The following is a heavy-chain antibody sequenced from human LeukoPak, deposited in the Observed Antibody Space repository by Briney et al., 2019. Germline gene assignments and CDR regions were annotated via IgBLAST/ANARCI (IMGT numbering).Heavy chain of an antibody. Sequence: PSETLSLTCTVSGGSISSGDYYWSWIRQPPGKGLEWIGYIYYSGSTYYNPSLKSRVTISVDTSKNQFSLKLSSVTAADTAVYYCARVVVTAMAFDYWGQGTLVTVSS. J-gene: IGHJ4*02. CDR2: IYYSGST. D-gene: IGHD2-21*02. CDR1: GGSISSGDYY. CDR3: ARVVVTAMAFDY. V-gene: IGHV4-30-4*01.